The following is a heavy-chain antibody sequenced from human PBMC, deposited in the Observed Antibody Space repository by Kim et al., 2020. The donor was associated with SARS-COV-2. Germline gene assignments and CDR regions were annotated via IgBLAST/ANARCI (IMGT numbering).Heavy chain of an antibody. CDR1: GFTFSSYA. CDR2: ISYDGSNK. V-gene: IGHV3-30-3*01. D-gene: IGHD1-7*01. Sequence: GGSLRLSCAASGFTFSSYAMHWVRQAPGKGLEWVAVISYDGSNKYYADSVKGRFTISRDNSKNTLYLQMNSLRAEDTAVYYCAREIGRGSIWNYSACYY. J-gene: IGHJ6*01. CDR3: AREIGRGSIWNYSACYY.